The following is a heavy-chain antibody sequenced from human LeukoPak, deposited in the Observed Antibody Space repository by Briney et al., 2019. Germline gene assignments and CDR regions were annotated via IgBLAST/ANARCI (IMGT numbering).Heavy chain of an antibody. Sequence: GGSLRLYCAASGSSFSIYSMNWVRQAPGKGLEWVSSVSSSSTSIYYADSLKGRFTISRDNAKNSLFLQVNSVRDEDTAVYYCARGPPCSSTSCYVTGAFDFWGQGTMVTVSS. CDR2: VSSSSTSI. CDR1: GSSFSIYS. D-gene: IGHD2-2*01. V-gene: IGHV3-21*01. CDR3: ARGPPCSSTSCYVTGAFDF. J-gene: IGHJ3*01.